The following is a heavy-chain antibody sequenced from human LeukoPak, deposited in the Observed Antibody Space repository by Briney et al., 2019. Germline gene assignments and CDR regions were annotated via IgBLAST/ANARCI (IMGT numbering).Heavy chain of an antibody. CDR2: IYHSGNT. V-gene: IGHV4-38-2*01. CDR1: GYSISSGYC. J-gene: IGHJ6*03. Sequence: SETLSLTCAVSGYSISSGYCWGWIRQPPGKGLEWTGCIYHSGNTYCNPSLKSRVTISVDTSKNQFSLNLSSVTAADTAVYYCARQGGNSSPYYYYYSDVWGKGTTVTVSS. CDR3: ARQGGNSSPYYYYYSDV. D-gene: IGHD6-13*01.